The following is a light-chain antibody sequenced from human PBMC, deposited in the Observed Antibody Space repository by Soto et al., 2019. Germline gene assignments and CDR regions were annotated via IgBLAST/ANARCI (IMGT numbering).Light chain of an antibody. J-gene: IGLJ1*01. Sequence: QSALTQPASVSGSPGQSITISCSGTRGDIGAYNYVSWFQQSLGKAPKLIIYEVTNRPSGVSNRFSGSKSGNTASLTISGLQAEDEADYYCCSYTSSSPYVFGTGTKLTVL. CDR1: RGDIGAYNY. CDR2: EVT. CDR3: CSYTSSSPYV. V-gene: IGLV2-14*01.